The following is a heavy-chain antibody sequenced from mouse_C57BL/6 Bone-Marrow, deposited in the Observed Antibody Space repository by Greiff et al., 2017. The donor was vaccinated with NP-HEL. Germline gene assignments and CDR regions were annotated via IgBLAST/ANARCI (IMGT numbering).Heavy chain of an antibody. CDR3: ARGTGKAMDY. CDR2: INPYNGGT. CDR1: GYTFTDYY. Sequence: VQLQQSGPVLVKPGASVKMSCKASGYTFTDYYMNWVKQSHGKSLEWIGVINPYNGGTSYNQKFKGKATLTVDKSSSTAYMELNSLTSEDSAVYYCARGTGKAMDYWGQGTSVTVSS. V-gene: IGHV1-19*01. J-gene: IGHJ4*01. D-gene: IGHD4-1*01.